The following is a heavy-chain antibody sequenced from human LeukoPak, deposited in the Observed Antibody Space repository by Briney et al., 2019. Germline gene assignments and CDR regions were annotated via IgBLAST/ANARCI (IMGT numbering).Heavy chain of an antibody. CDR3: ARHIPSTGPGGYYMDV. CDR1: GYDFPTYW. D-gene: IGHD2-15*01. J-gene: IGHJ6*04. V-gene: IGHV5-51*01. CDR2: IYPDDSDT. Sequence: GESLKISCQASGYDFPTYWFGWVRQLPGKGLEWMGVIYPDDSDTKYNPSFQGQVTISVDKSISTGYLQWSSLKASDTAMYYCARHIPSTGPGGYYMDVWGRGTTVIVS.